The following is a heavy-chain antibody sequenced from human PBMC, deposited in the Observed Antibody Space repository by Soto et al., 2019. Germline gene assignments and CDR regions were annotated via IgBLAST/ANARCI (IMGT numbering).Heavy chain of an antibody. Sequence: ASVKVSCKASGYNFTSNYIHWVRQAPGQGLEWMGWSSAYKGNTNYAQKLQGRVTMTTDTSTNTANMELSSLRSEDTAVYYCARAERITIFGVVTPPGPWGQGTLVTVSS. J-gene: IGHJ5*02. D-gene: IGHD3-3*01. CDR1: GYNFTSNY. CDR3: ARAERITIFGVVTPPGP. CDR2: SSAYKGNT. V-gene: IGHV1-18*04.